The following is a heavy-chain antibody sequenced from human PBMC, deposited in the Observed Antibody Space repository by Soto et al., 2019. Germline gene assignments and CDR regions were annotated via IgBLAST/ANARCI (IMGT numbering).Heavy chain of an antibody. CDR3: ARGSQRITMVRGPNRD. D-gene: IGHD3-10*01. J-gene: IGHJ4*02. CDR1: GGSFSGYY. CDR2: INDSGST. Sequence: SETLSLTCAVYGGSFSGYYWSWIRQPPGKGLEWIGKINDSGSTNYNPSLKSRVTIYVDKSKNQFPLKLNSVTAADTAVYYCARGSQRITMVRGPNRDWGQGTLVTVSS. V-gene: IGHV4-34*01.